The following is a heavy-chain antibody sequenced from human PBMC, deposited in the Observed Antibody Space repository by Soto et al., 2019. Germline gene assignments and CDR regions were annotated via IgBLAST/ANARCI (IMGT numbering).Heavy chain of an antibody. J-gene: IGHJ6*02. CDR2: INPNSGGT. CDR3: ARERYDYVWGSYRYGYYYYGMDV. V-gene: IGHV1-2*04. D-gene: IGHD3-16*02. CDR1: GYTFTGYY. Sequence: ASVKVSCKASGYTFTGYYMHWVRQAPGQGLEWMRWINPNSGGTNYAQKFQGWVTMTRDTSISTAYMELSRLRSDDTAVYYCARERYDYVWGSYRYGYYYYGMDVWGQGTTVTVSS.